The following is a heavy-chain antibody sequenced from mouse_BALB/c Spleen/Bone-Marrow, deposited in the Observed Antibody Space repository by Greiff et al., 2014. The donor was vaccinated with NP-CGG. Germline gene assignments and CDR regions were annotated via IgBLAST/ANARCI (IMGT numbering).Heavy chain of an antibody. D-gene: IGHD2-3*01. CDR1: GYTFTSYD. J-gene: IGHJ4*01. CDR2: IFPGDGST. CDR3: ASYYDGVMDY. V-gene: IGHV1-85*01. Sequence: QVQLKGAGAELVKPGASVKLSCKASGYTFTSYDINWGRQRPEQGLEGIGWIFPGDGSTKYNEKFKGKATLTTDKSSSTAYMQLSRLTSEDSAVYFCASYYDGVMDYWGQGTSVTVSS.